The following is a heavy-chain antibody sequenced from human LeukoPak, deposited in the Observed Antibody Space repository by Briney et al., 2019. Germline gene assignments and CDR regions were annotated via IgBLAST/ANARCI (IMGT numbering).Heavy chain of an antibody. CDR1: GFTFSNYS. CDR3: ARDNGFDY. CDR2: ISSSSSYI. Sequence: GGSLRLSCAASGFTFSNYSTNWVRQAPGKGLEWVSSISSSSSYIFYADSVKGRFTISRDNSKNSLYLQMNSLRAEDTAVYYCARDNGFDYWGQGTLVTVSS. V-gene: IGHV3-21*01. J-gene: IGHJ4*02. D-gene: IGHD2-8*01.